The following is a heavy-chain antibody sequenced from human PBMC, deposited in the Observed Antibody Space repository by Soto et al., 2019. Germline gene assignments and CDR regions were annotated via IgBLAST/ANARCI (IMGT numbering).Heavy chain of an antibody. CDR3: ARDGGRHSGGIDY. CDR1: GGTFSSYS. CDR2: IIPIFGTA. J-gene: IGHJ4*02. D-gene: IGHD1-26*01. V-gene: IGHV1-69*01. Sequence: QVQLVQSGAEVKTPESSVKVSCKASGGTFSSYSINWVRQAPGQGLEWMGEIIPIFGTANYAQKFQGRVTITADESTSTAYMELSRLRSEDTAVYYCARDGGRHSGGIDYWGQGTLVTVSS.